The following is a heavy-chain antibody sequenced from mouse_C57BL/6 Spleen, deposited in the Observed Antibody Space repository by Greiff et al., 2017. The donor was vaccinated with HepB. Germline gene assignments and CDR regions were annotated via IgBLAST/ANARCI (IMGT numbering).Heavy chain of an antibody. CDR3: AREDYYGSPAWFAY. Sequence: EVQLQQSGPVLVKPGASVKMSCKASGYTFTDYYMNWVKQSHGKSLEWIGVINPYNGGTSYNQKFKGKATLTVDKSSSTAYMELNSLTSEDSAVYYCAREDYYGSPAWFAYWGQGTLVTVSA. CDR1: GYTFTDYY. D-gene: IGHD1-1*01. V-gene: IGHV1-19*01. CDR2: INPYNGGT. J-gene: IGHJ3*01.